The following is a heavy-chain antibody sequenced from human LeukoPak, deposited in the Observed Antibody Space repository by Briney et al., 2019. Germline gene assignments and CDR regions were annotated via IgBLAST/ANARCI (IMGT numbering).Heavy chain of an antibody. CDR1: GXXFSSXX. CDR2: INTDGRAT. V-gene: IGHV3-74*01. J-gene: IGHJ4*02. CDR3: ARDNTYMFDY. Sequence: ASGXXFSSXXXXXVXXXXXXXXVWVAHINTDGRATTYADSVKGRFTVARDNAKNTLYLEMNRLRAEDTAVYYCARDNTYMFDYWGQGTQVTVSS. D-gene: IGHD2-2*02.